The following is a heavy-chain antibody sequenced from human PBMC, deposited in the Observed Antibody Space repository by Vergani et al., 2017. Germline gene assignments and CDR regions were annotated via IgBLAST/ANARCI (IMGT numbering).Heavy chain of an antibody. CDR3: XRDEDGTYYDILTGYESSYYYMDV. Sequence: EVQLVESGGGLVQPGRSLRLSCTASGFTFGDYAMSWFRQAPGKGLEWVGFIRSKAYGGTTEYAASVKGRFTISRDDSKSIAYLQMNSLKTEDTAVYYCXRDEDGTYYDILTGYESSYYYMDVWGKGTTVTVSS. D-gene: IGHD3-9*01. J-gene: IGHJ6*03. CDR1: GFTFGDYA. V-gene: IGHV3-49*03. CDR2: IRSKAYGGTT.